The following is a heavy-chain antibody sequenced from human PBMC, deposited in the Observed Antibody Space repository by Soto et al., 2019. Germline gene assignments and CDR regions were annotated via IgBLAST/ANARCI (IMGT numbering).Heavy chain of an antibody. CDR1: GYTFTSYG. D-gene: IGHD2-15*01. J-gene: IGHJ6*02. V-gene: IGHV1-18*04. CDR2: ISAYNGNT. CDR3: ARGRRAATKIYYYYGMDV. Sequence: ASVKVSCKASGYTFTSYGISWVRQAPGQGLEWMGWISAYNGNTNYAQKLQGRVTMTTDTSTSTAYMELRSLRSDDTAVYYCARGRRAATKIYYYYGMDVWGQGTTVTVSS.